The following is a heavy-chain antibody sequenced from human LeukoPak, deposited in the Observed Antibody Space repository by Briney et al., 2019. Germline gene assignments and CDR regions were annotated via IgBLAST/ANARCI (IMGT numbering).Heavy chain of an antibody. CDR1: GFTFSSYG. CDR2: ISSSSSYR. D-gene: IGHD3-10*01. V-gene: IGHV3-21*04. J-gene: IGHJ6*03. Sequence: TGGSLRLSCAASGFTFSSYGMHWVRQAPGKGLEWVSSISSSSSYRYYADSVKGRFTISRDNAKNTLYLQMNSLRAEDTAVYYCAKVGRAVRGVIIYYYYYMDVWGKGTTVTVSS. CDR3: AKVGRAVRGVIIYYYYYMDV.